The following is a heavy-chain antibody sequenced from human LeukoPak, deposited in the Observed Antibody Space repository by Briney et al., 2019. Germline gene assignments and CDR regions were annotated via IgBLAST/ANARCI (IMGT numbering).Heavy chain of an antibody. Sequence: PGGSLRLSCEVSGFTVSTPLMSWVRQAPGQGLEWVANINQDEGHKDYVDSVKGRFTVSRDNAKNSLYVQMKRLRVDDTAMYFCGRGVAYCGQGTPVTVSS. J-gene: IGHJ4*02. V-gene: IGHV3-7*04. CDR1: GFTVSTPL. CDR2: INQDEGHK. CDR3: GRGVAY. D-gene: IGHD3-10*01.